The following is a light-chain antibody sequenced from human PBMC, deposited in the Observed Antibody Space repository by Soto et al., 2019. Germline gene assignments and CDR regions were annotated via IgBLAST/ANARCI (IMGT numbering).Light chain of an antibody. CDR1: SGDIGYYNY. Sequence: QSALTQPASVSGSPGQSITISCTGTSGDIGYYNYVSWYQQHPGKAPKLIIYEVSNRPSGVSHRFSGSKSGNTASLTISGLQAEDEADYYCSSYTSSNTLVVFGGGTKLTVL. CDR3: SSYTSSNTLVV. CDR2: EVS. J-gene: IGLJ2*01. V-gene: IGLV2-14*01.